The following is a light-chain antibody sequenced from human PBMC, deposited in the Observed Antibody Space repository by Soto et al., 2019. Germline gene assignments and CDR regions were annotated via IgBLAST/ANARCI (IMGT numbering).Light chain of an antibody. V-gene: IGKV3-20*01. Sequence: EIVLTQSPGTLYLSPGDTVTLSCRASQSVSTNYFSWYQQKPGQAPRLLIYATSSRAVGIPDRFSGSGSGTDFTLTISRLEPEDFAMYYCQQYGDYNSPRYSFGQGTRLEI. J-gene: IGKJ2*03. CDR2: ATS. CDR3: QQYGDYNSPRYS. CDR1: QSVSTNY.